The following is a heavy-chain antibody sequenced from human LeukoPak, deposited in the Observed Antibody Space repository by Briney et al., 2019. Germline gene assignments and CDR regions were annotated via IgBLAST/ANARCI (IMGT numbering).Heavy chain of an antibody. Sequence: ASVKVSCKASGYTFTSYYMHWVRQAPGQGLEWMGIINPSGGSTSYAQKLQGRVTMTTDTSTSTAYMELRSLRSDDTAVYYCARSYPYYYYYYMDVWGKGTTVTVSS. CDR3: ARSYPYYYYYYMDV. J-gene: IGHJ6*03. V-gene: IGHV1-46*01. CDR1: GYTFTSYY. CDR2: INPSGGST. D-gene: IGHD2-21*01.